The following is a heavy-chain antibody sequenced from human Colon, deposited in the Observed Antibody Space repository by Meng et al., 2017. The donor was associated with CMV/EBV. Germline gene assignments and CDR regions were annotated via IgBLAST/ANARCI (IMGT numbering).Heavy chain of an antibody. Sequence: ASVKVSCKASGYTFTGYYMHWVRQARGQGLEWMGIINPSGGSTTYAQKFQGRVTMTTDTSTSTVYMELSSLRSEDTAVYYCARNSKGAFDIWGQGTRVTVSS. CDR2: INPSGGST. CDR1: GYTFTGYY. J-gene: IGHJ3*02. D-gene: IGHD2-21*01. CDR3: ARNSKGAFDI. V-gene: IGHV1-46*01.